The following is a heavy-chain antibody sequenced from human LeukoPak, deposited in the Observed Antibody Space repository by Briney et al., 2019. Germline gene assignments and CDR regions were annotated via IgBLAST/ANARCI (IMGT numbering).Heavy chain of an antibody. CDR2: ISYDGSNK. CDR3: ARDGLAYGDRTTYYYCYYMDV. CDR1: GFTFSSYA. D-gene: IGHD4-17*01. J-gene: IGHJ6*03. V-gene: IGHV3-30*04. Sequence: GGSLRLSCAASGFTFSSYAMHWVRQAPGKGLEWVAVISYDGSNKYYADSVKGRFTISRDNSKNTLYLQMNSLRAEDTAVYYCARDGLAYGDRTTYYYCYYMDVWGKGTTVTVSS.